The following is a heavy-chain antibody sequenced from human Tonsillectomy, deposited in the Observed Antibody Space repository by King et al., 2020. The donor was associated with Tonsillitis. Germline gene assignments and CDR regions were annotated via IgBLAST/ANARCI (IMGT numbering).Heavy chain of an antibody. Sequence: VQLVESGGGVVQPGRSLRLSCAASGFTFSSYAMHWVRQAPGKGLEWVAVISYDGSNKYYAASVNGRVTISRDNSKNTLYLQMSSLRAEDTAVFYCARPTAVTTAYYYYGMDVWGQGTTVTVSS. CDR2: ISYDGSNK. D-gene: IGHD4-17*01. J-gene: IGHJ6*02. CDR1: GFTFSSYA. CDR3: ARPTAVTTAYYYYGMDV. V-gene: IGHV3-30-3*01.